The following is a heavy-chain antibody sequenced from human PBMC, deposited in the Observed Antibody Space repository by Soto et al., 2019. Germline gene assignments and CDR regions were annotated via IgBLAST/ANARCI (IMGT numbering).Heavy chain of an antibody. V-gene: IGHV3-7*01. D-gene: IGHD3-22*01. Sequence: PGGSLRLSCAASGFTFCSYWVSWGRQAPGEGLEWVANIKQDGSEKYYVDSVKGRFTISRDNAKNSLYLQMNSLRAEDTAVYYCARGHYDSSGYYPGAFDIWGQGTMVTVSS. CDR2: IKQDGSEK. CDR1: GFTFCSYW. CDR3: ARGHYDSSGYYPGAFDI. J-gene: IGHJ3*02.